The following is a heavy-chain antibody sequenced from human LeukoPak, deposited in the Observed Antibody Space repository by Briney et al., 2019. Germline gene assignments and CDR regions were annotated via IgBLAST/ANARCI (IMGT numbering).Heavy chain of an antibody. Sequence: PSETLSFTCTVSGGSISSYYWSWIRQPQGKGLEWIGYIYTSGSTNYNPSLKSRVTISVDTSKNQFSLKLSSVTAADTAVYYCARLSPAVGWIGLYYYYYYMDVWGKGTTVTVSS. CDR2: IYTSGST. CDR3: ARLSPAVGWIGLYYYYYYMDV. V-gene: IGHV4-4*09. J-gene: IGHJ6*03. D-gene: IGHD2-2*03. CDR1: GGSISSYY.